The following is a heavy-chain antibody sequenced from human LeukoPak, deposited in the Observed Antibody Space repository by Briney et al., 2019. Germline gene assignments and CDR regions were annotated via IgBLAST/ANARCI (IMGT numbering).Heavy chain of an antibody. CDR2: IKSKTDGGTT. D-gene: IGHD6-13*01. Sequence: GGSLRLSCAASGFTFSSYSMNWVRQAPEKGLEWVGRIKSKTDGGTTDYAAPVKGRFAISRDDSKNTLYLQMNSLRAEDTAVYYCAKGEIAAAGTTDYWGQGTLVTVSS. CDR3: AKGEIAAAGTTDY. CDR1: GFTFSSYS. J-gene: IGHJ4*02. V-gene: IGHV3-15*01.